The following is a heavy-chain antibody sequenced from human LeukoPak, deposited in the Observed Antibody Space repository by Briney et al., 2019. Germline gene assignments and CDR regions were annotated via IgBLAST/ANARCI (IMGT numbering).Heavy chain of an antibody. Sequence: SETLSLTCTVSGGSISSSSYYWGWIRQPPGKGLEWIGSIYYSGSTYYNPSLKSRVTISVDTSKNQFSLKLSSVTAADTAVYYCARVVLDSGVVTMLSDKTVANNWFDPWGQGTLVTVSS. J-gene: IGHJ5*02. CDR3: ARVVLDSGVVTMLSDKTVANNWFDP. D-gene: IGHD3-3*01. V-gene: IGHV4-39*07. CDR1: GGSISSSSYY. CDR2: IYYSGST.